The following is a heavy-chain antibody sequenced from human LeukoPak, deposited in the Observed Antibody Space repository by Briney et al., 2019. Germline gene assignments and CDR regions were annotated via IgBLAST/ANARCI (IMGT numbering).Heavy chain of an antibody. CDR3: ARPRGRSSTSCYFRGMTENEYYFDY. D-gene: IGHD2-2*01. Sequence: PGGSLRLSCAASGFTFSSYWMSWVRQAPGKGLVWVSRINSDGSSTSYADSVKGRFTISRDNAKNALYLQMNSLRAEDTAVYYCARPRGRSSTSCYFRGMTENEYYFDYWGQGTLVTVSS. CDR1: GFTFSSYW. CDR2: INSDGSST. J-gene: IGHJ4*02. V-gene: IGHV3-74*01.